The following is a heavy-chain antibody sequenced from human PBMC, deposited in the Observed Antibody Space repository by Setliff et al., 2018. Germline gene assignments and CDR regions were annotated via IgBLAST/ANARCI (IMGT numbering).Heavy chain of an antibody. CDR2: IYHSGST. CDR1: GYSISSGYY. Sequence: PSETLSLTCTVSGYSISSGYYWGWIRQPPGKGLEWIGNIYHSGSTYYNPSLKSRVTISVGTSKNQFSLKLTSVTAADTAVYYCARHGLQFLEWLSAFDYWGQGTLVTVSS. V-gene: IGHV4-38-2*02. CDR3: ARHGLQFLEWLSAFDY. D-gene: IGHD3-3*01. J-gene: IGHJ4*02.